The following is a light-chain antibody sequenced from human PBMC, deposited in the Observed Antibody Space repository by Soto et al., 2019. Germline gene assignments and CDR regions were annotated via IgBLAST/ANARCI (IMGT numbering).Light chain of an antibody. Sequence: EVVVTQSPATLSVSPGERATLSFRASQSVSSNLAWYQQKPGQAPRLLIYGASTRATGIPARFSGSGSGTDFTLTISSLEPEDFAIYYCQQRNYWQVTFGQGTRLENK. CDR2: GAS. CDR3: QQRNYWQVT. CDR1: QSVSSN. J-gene: IGKJ5*01. V-gene: IGKV3-15*01.